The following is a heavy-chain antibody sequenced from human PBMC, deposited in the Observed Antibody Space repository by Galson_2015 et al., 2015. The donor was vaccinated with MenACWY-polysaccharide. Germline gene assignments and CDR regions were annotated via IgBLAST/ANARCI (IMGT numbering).Heavy chain of an antibody. Sequence: SVKVSCKASGYTFTSYAMNWVRQAPGRGLEWMGWINTNTGNPTYAQSFTGRFVFSLDTSVSTAYLQISSLKAEDTAVYYCASEGMGGPRRDGALGYWFDPWGQGTLVTVSS. J-gene: IGHJ5*02. V-gene: IGHV7-4-1*02. D-gene: IGHD5-24*01. CDR2: INTNTGNP. CDR1: GYTFTSYA. CDR3: ASEGMGGPRRDGALGYWFDP.